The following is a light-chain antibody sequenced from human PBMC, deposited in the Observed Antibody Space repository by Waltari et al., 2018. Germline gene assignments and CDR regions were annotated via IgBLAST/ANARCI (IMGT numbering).Light chain of an antibody. CDR3: QQSYSAPPS. Sequence: IRITQSPSSLSASTGDRVTITCRASQTISTNLNWYQHRPGKVPKLLIYAATFLQSGVPSRFSGSGSGTDFTLTIRSLQPEDFVFYFCQQSYSAPPSFGGGTKVDVK. CDR2: AAT. CDR1: QTISTN. V-gene: IGKV1-39*01. J-gene: IGKJ4*01.